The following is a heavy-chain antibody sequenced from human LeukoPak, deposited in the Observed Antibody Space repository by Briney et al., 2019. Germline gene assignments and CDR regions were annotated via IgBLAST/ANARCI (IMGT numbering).Heavy chain of an antibody. V-gene: IGHV4-34*01. CDR3: ARVTEGDGYNSDY. D-gene: IGHD5-24*01. CDR2: INHSGGT. J-gene: IGHJ4*02. CDR1: GGSFSGYY. Sequence: SETLSLTCAVYGGSFSGYYWSWIRQPPGKGLEWIGEINHSGGTNYNPSLKSRVTISVDTSKNQFSLKLSSVTAADTAVYYCARVTEGDGYNSDYWGQGTLVTVSS.